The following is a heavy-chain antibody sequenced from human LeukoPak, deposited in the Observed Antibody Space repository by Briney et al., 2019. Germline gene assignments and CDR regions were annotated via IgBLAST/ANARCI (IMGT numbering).Heavy chain of an antibody. J-gene: IGHJ5*02. CDR1: GFTFSSYG. V-gene: IGHV3-30*02. CDR3: AKDHSSSWYLFWFDP. CDR2: IRYDGSNK. Sequence: GGSLRLSCAASGFTFSSYGMHWVRQAPGKGLEWVAFIRYDGSNKYYADSVKGRFTISRDNSKNTLYLQMNSLRAEDTAVYYCAKDHSSSWYLFWFDPWGQGTLVTVSS. D-gene: IGHD6-13*01.